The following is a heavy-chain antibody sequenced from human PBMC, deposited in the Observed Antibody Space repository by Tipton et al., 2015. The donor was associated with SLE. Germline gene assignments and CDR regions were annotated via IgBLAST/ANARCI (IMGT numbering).Heavy chain of an antibody. CDR1: GGSISSYY. J-gene: IGHJ4*02. CDR2: IYYSGST. D-gene: IGHD3-10*01. V-gene: IGHV4-59*01. Sequence: GLVKPSETLSLTCTVSGGSISSYYWSWIRQPPGKGLEWIGYIYYSGSTNYNPSLKSRVTISVDTSKNQFSLKLSSVTAADTAVYYCARDVTMVRGVRGFDYWGQGTLVTVSS. CDR3: ARDVTMVRGVRGFDY.